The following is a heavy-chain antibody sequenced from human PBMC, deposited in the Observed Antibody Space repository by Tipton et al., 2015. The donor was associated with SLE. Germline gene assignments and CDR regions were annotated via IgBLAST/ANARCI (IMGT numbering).Heavy chain of an antibody. Sequence: SLRLSCAASGFTFSSYNMNWVRQAPGKGLEWVSSISSSSSYIYYADSVKGRFTISRDNGQNSVFLQINRLRVEDTGVYYCARDRSRVRGYSSGWPDHWGQGTLVTVSS. V-gene: IGHV3-21*04. D-gene: IGHD6-19*01. CDR3: ARDRSRVRGYSSGWPDH. J-gene: IGHJ4*02. CDR2: ISSSSSYI. CDR1: GFTFSSYN.